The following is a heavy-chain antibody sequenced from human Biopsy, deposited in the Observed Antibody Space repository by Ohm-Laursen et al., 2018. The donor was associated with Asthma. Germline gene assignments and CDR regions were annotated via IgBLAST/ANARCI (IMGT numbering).Heavy chain of an antibody. CDR1: EFTFSNYG. Sequence: SLRLSCAASEFTFSNYGMHWVRQAPGKGLDWVAVISFDGTNRNYTDSVKGRFTISRDNSRNTLHLEMNSLRAEDTAVYFRAKEVFPGWELRRGPDSWGQGTLVTVSS. CDR2: ISFDGTNR. J-gene: IGHJ4*02. CDR3: AKEVFPGWELRRGPDS. D-gene: IGHD1-26*01. V-gene: IGHV3-30*18.